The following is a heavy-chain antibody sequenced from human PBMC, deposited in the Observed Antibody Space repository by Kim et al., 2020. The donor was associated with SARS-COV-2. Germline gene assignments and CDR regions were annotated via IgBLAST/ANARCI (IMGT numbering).Heavy chain of an antibody. V-gene: IGHV3-48*02. CDR3: ARGYDDTLADYGMDV. CDR1: GFTFSSYS. CDR2: ISSSSSTI. Sequence: GGSLRLSCAASGFTFSSYSMNWVRQAPGKGLEWVSYISSSSSTIYYADSVKGRFTISRDNAKNSLYLQMNSLRDEDTAVYYCARGYDDTLADYGMDVWGQGTTVTVSS. J-gene: IGHJ6*02. D-gene: IGHD3-16*01.